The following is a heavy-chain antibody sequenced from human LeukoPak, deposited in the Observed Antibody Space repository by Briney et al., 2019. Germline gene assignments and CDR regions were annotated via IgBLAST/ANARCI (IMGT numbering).Heavy chain of an antibody. Sequence: SETLSLTCSVSGGSISKSPYYWAWIRQTPGKGLEWIANIYYSGNTYYNLSLKSRGTISVDTSKNHFSLKLNSVTAADTAVYYCARSGPYCSGGSCYAYAMDVWGQGTTATVSS. CDR2: IYYSGNT. V-gene: IGHV4-39*02. J-gene: IGHJ6*02. CDR3: ARSGPYCSGGSCYAYAMDV. D-gene: IGHD2-15*01. CDR1: GGSISKSPYY.